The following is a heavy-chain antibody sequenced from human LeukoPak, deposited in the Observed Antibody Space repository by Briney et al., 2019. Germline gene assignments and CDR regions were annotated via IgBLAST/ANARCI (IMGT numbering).Heavy chain of an antibody. CDR2: ISGSGGST. D-gene: IGHD6-13*01. Sequence: GGSLRLSCAASGFTFSSYAMSWVRQAPGRGLEWVSAISGSGGSTYYADSVKGRFTISRDNSKNTLYLQMNSLRAEDTAVYYCASTGYSSSWYFDYYGMDVWGQGTTVTVSS. J-gene: IGHJ6*02. CDR3: ASTGYSSSWYFDYYGMDV. CDR1: GFTFSSYA. V-gene: IGHV3-23*01.